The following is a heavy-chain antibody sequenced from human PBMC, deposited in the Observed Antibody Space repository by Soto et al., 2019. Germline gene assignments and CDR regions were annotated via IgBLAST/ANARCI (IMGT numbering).Heavy chain of an antibody. V-gene: IGHV5-51*01. CDR2: IYPGDSDT. D-gene: IGHD3-10*01. CDR3: ARSGRFGELLKRPYYYYGMDV. CDR1: GYSLTSYW. J-gene: IGHJ6*02. Sequence: GESLKISCKGSGYSLTSYWIGWVRQMPGKGLEWMGIIYPGDSDTRYSPSFQGQVTISADKSISTAYLQWSSLKASDTAMYYCARSGRFGELLKRPYYYYGMDVWGQGTTVTVSS.